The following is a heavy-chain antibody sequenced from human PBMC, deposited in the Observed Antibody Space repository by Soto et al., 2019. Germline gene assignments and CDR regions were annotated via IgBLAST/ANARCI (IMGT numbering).Heavy chain of an antibody. V-gene: IGHV1-2*02. CDR2: INPKTGDT. D-gene: IGHD1-1*01. J-gene: IGHJ5*02. CDR1: GYTFTDFY. Sequence: AQLVQSGTEVKKPGASVTVSCKSSGYTFTDFYLHWLRQAPGQGLEWVGWINPKTGDTKSSQKFQGRVTMSRDTSVSTAYIDLTSLTSDDTAMYYCATGTNGTTGWYHPWGQGTRVTVSS. CDR3: ATGTNGTTGWYHP.